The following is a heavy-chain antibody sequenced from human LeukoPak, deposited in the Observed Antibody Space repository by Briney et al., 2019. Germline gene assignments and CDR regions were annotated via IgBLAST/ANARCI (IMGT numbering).Heavy chain of an antibody. J-gene: IGHJ4*02. V-gene: IGHV3-33*07. Sequence: HPGGSLRLSCTASGFTFSNYGMYWVRQAPGKGLEWVAVVWNNGRDKYYGDSVKGRLSISRDDSKNTVYLEMNSLRAEDTAVYYCATKVGYGDYGYFDYWGQGTLVTVSS. CDR2: VWNNGRDK. CDR3: ATKVGYGDYGYFDY. CDR1: GFTFSNYG. D-gene: IGHD4-17*01.